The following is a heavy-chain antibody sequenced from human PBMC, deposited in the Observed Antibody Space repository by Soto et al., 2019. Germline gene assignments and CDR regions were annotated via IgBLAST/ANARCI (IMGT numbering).Heavy chain of an antibody. CDR1: GFTFTSYG. J-gene: IGHJ6*02. V-gene: IGHV3-30*18. CDR2: IPYDGSFR. D-gene: IGHD3-16*01. Sequence: QVQLVESGGGVVQPGRSLRLSCAASGFTFTSYGLHWVRQAPGKGLEWVAFIPYDGSFRYYADSVKGRFTISRDNSKNTLSLQMNSLRAEDTAVYYCAKTSLGDSFFYYGMDVWGQGTTVTVSS. CDR3: AKTSLGDSFFYYGMDV.